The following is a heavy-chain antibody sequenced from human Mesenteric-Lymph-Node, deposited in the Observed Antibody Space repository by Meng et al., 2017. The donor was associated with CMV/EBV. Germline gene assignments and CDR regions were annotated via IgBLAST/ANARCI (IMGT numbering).Heavy chain of an antibody. D-gene: IGHD3-3*01. Sequence: GESLKISCAASGFTFSIYWMCWVRQAPGKGLEWVSYISSSGSTIYYADSVKGRFTISRDNAKNSLYLQMNSLRAEDTAVYYCSRVGGLVYYDFWSGYYKDYYYYYGMDVWGQGTTVTVSS. CDR2: ISSSGSTI. CDR1: GFTFSIYW. V-gene: IGHV3-48*04. CDR3: SRVGGLVYYDFWSGYYKDYYYYYGMDV. J-gene: IGHJ6*02.